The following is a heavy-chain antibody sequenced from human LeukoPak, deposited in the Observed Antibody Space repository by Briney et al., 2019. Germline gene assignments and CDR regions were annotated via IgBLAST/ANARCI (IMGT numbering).Heavy chain of an antibody. CDR3: AREHSGYDWDY. CDR2: ISGYNDNT. CDR1: GYTFTTYG. Sequence: GASVKVSCKASGYTFTTYGISWVRQAPGQGLEWMGWISGYNDNTNYAQKLQGRVTMTTDTSTSTAYMELRSLRSDDTAVYYCAREHSGYDWDYWGQGTLVTVSS. V-gene: IGHV1-18*01. J-gene: IGHJ4*02. D-gene: IGHD5-12*01.